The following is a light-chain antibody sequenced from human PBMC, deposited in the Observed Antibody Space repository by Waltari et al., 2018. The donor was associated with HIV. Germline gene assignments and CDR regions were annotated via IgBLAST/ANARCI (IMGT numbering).Light chain of an antibody. CDR2: EVS. CDR1: SNDVGGYNY. CDR3: SSYTSSSSPYV. Sequence: QSALTQPASVSGSPGQSITISCPGTSNDVGGYNYVYWYQQHPGKASKLMIYEVSNRPSGVSNRFSGSKSGNTASLTISGLQAEDEADYYCSSYTSSSSPYVFGTGTKVTVL. V-gene: IGLV2-14*01. J-gene: IGLJ1*01.